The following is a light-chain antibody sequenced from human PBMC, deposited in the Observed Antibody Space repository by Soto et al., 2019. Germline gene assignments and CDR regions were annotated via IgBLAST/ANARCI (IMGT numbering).Light chain of an antibody. V-gene: IGLV2-14*01. CDR1: SSDVGGYNY. CDR3: SSYKTSSTYV. J-gene: IGLJ1*01. CDR2: DVS. Sequence: QSVLTQPASVSGSPGQSIAISCTGTSSDVGGYNYVSWYQQHPGKAPKLILCDVSNRPSGVSDRFSGSKSGNTASLTISGLQTEDEADYYCSSYKTSSTYVFGTGTRSPS.